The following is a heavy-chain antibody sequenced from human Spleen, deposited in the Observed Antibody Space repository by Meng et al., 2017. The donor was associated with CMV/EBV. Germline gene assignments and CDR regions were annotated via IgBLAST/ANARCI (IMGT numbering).Heavy chain of an antibody. CDR1: KFTFDIYS. Sequence: GESLKISCAASKFTFDIYSMNWVRQAPGKGLEWVSSISSSSSSYIYYADSVKGRFTISRDNAKNSLYLQMNSLRAEDTAVYYCARDSQQLRIDYWGQGTLVTVSS. J-gene: IGHJ4*02. V-gene: IGHV3-21*01. CDR3: ARDSQQLRIDY. CDR2: ISSSSSSYI. D-gene: IGHD6-13*01.